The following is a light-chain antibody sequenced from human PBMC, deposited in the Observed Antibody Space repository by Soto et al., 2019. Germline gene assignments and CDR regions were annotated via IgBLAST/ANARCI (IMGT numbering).Light chain of an antibody. V-gene: IGKV1-39*01. J-gene: IGKJ1*01. Sequence: DIQRTQAPSSLSASVGDRVTITCRASQGIRNYLNWYQQKAGEAPRLLIYSVSTLQSGVPSRFSGGGSGTDFTLTISSLQPEDCGTYYCQESYSIRTFGLGTKVDIK. CDR2: SVS. CDR1: QGIRNY. CDR3: QESYSIRT.